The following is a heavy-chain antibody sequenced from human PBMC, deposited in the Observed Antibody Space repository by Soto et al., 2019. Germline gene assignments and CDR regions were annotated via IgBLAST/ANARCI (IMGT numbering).Heavy chain of an antibody. V-gene: IGHV1-18*01. J-gene: IGHJ6*02. CDR2: ISAYNGNT. D-gene: IGHD2-2*01. CDR1: GYTFTSYG. CDR3: ARDGLVVPADIHDGMDV. Sequence: ASVKVSCKASGYTFTSYGISWVRQAPGQGLEWMGWISAYNGNTNYAQKLQGRVTMTTDTSTSTAYMELRSLRSDDTAVYYCARDGLVVPADIHDGMDVWGQGTTVTVSS.